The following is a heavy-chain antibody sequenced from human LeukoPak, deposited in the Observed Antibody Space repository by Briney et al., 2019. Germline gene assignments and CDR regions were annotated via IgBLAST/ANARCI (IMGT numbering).Heavy chain of an antibody. J-gene: IGHJ6*01. V-gene: IGHV3-74*01. CDR1: GFTFTSYW. CDR2: VNSGGSST. Sequence: AGGSLRLSCAASGFTFTSYWMHWVRQAPGKGLVWVSHVNSGGSSTTYADSVKGRFTISRDNDKNTLYLQMNSLRAEDTAVYYCARGRYYGMDVWGQGTTVTASS. CDR3: ARGRYYGMDV.